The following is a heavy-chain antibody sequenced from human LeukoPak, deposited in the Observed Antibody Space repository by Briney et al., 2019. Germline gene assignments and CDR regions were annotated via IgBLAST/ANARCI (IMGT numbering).Heavy chain of an antibody. J-gene: IGHJ4*02. D-gene: IGHD6-19*01. CDR1: GYTFTSYA. V-gene: IGHV1-3*03. Sequence: ASVTVSCKASGYTFTSYAMHWVRQAPGQRVEWMGWINAGNGNTKYPQELQGRVTITRDTSASTAYMELSSLRSEDMAVYYCARGASGGYSSGWQTFDYWGQGTLVTVSS. CDR3: ARGASGGYSSGWQTFDY. CDR2: INAGNGNT.